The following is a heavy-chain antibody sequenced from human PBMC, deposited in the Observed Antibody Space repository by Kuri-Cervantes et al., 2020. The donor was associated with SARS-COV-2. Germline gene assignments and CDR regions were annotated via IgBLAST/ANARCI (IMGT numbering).Heavy chain of an antibody. CDR3: ARDEGRYSSARMDV. CDR1: GFTFSSYS. Sequence: GGSLRLSCAASGFTFSSYSMNWVRQAPGKGLEWVSSISSSSSYIYYADSVKGRFTISRDNAKNSLYLQMNSLRAEDTAVYYCARDEGRYSSARMDVWGQGTTVTVSS. J-gene: IGHJ6*02. V-gene: IGHV3-21*01. D-gene: IGHD3-9*01. CDR2: ISSSSSYI.